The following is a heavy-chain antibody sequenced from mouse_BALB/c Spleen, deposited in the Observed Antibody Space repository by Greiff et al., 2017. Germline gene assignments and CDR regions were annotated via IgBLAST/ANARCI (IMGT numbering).Heavy chain of an antibody. CDR1: GYTFTDYA. Sequence: QVQLKQSGAELVRPGVSVKISCKGSGYTFTDYAMHWVKQSHAKSLEWIGVISTYYGDASYNQKFKGKATMTVDKSSSTAYMELARLTSEDSAIYYCAREYYYGSSYRYYAMDYWGQGTSVTVSS. V-gene: IGHV1S137*01. D-gene: IGHD1-1*01. CDR2: ISTYYGDA. CDR3: AREYYYGSSYRYYAMDY. J-gene: IGHJ4*01.